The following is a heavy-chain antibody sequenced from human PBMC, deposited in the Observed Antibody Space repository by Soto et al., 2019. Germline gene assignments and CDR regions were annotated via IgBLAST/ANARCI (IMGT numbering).Heavy chain of an antibody. Sequence: EVQLVQSGAEVRKPGESLKISCKGSGYSFTNSWIAWVRQMPGKGLEWMGIIYPGDSETKYSPSFQGYVTISVDKSISTAYLQWTSLKASDTAIYYCAKKGGGLDSWGQGTLVTVSS. V-gene: IGHV5-51*03. CDR2: IYPGDSET. D-gene: IGHD2-15*01. J-gene: IGHJ4*02. CDR3: AKKGGGLDS. CDR1: GYSFTNSW.